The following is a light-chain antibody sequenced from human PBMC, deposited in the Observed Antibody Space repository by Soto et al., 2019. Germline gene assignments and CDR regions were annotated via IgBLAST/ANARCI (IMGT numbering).Light chain of an antibody. CDR1: QSVSSSY. CDR2: GAS. J-gene: IGKJ4*01. V-gene: IGKV3-20*01. Sequence: EIVLTQSPGTLSLSPGEGATLSCRASQSVSSSYLAWYQQKPGQAPRLLIYGASSRATGIPDRFSGSGSGTDFTLTISRLEPEDFEVYYCQQYGSSPPLTFGGGTKVEIK. CDR3: QQYGSSPPLT.